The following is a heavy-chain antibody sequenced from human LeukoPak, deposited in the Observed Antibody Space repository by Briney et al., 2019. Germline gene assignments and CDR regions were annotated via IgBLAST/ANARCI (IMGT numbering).Heavy chain of an antibody. V-gene: IGHV3-11*01. Sequence: GGTLRLSCAASGFIFSDYYMSWFRQAPGKGLEWISFISSGANSIYYADSVKGRFTISRDNAKNSLYLQMNSLRVDDTAVYYCVRRASRSYWGQGTLVTVPS. D-gene: IGHD1-26*01. CDR1: GFIFSDYY. CDR2: ISSGANSI. CDR3: VRRASRSY. J-gene: IGHJ4*02.